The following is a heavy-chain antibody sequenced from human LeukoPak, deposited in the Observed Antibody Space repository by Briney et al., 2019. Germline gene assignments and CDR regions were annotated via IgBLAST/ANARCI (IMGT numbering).Heavy chain of an antibody. CDR3: VRGGDEYTYAFDY. CDR1: GFTFSTYW. D-gene: IGHD5-18*01. J-gene: IGHJ4*02. Sequence: GGSLRLSCAASGFTFSTYWMHWVRQAPGKGLVWVSRIDCDGSSTRYADSVKGRFTISRDNAKNTMYLQMNSLRAEDTAVYYCVRGGDEYTYAFDYWGQGTLVTVSS. CDR2: IDCDGSST. V-gene: IGHV3-74*01.